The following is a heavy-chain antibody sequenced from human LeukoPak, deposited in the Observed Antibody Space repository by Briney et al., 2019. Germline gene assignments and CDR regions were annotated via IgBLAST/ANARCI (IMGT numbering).Heavy chain of an antibody. CDR3: ARSVDGGNSPFDY. Sequence: PSETLSLTCAVSGYSLSSSNWWGWIRQPPGKGLEWIGYIYYSWSTYYNPSLKSRVTMSVDTSKNQFSLKLSSVTAVDTAVYYCARSVDGGNSPFDYWGQGTLVTVSS. D-gene: IGHD4-23*01. V-gene: IGHV4-28*01. CDR1: GYSLSSSNW. CDR2: IYYSWST. J-gene: IGHJ4*02.